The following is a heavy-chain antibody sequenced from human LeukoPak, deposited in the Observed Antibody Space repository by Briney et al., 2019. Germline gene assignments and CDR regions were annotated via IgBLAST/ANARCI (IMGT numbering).Heavy chain of an antibody. J-gene: IGHJ5*02. CDR1: GFTLSSYA. CDR3: ARDAIGDYWFDP. V-gene: IGHV3-74*01. D-gene: IGHD3-10*01. CDR2: INSDGSST. Sequence: PGGSLRLSCAASGFTLSSYAMSWVRQAPGKGLVWVSRINSDGSSTSYADSVKGRFTISRDSAKNTLYLQMNSLRAEDTAVYYCARDAIGDYWFDPWGQGTLVTVSS.